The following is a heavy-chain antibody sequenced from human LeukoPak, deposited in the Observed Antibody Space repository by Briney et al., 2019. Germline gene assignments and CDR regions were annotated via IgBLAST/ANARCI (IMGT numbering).Heavy chain of an antibody. CDR3: AACMTYYDFWSGHPAGYFDY. J-gene: IGHJ4*02. Sequence: SVKVSCKASGGTFSSYAISWVRQAPGQGLEWMGGIILIFGTANYAQKFQGRVTITADKSTSTAYMELGSLRSEDTAVYYCAACMTYYDFWSGHPAGYFDYWGQGTLVTVSS. CDR1: GGTFSSYA. V-gene: IGHV1-69*06. D-gene: IGHD3-3*01. CDR2: IILIFGTA.